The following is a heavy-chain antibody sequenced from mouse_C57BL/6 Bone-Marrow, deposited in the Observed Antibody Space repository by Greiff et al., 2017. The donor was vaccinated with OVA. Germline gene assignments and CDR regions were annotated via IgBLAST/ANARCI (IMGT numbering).Heavy chain of an antibody. CDR2: IDPSDSYT. Sequence: QVQLKQPGAELVKPGASVKLSCKASGYTFTSYWMQWVKQRPGQGLEWIGEIDPSDSYTNYNQKFKGKATLTVDTSSSTAYMQLSSLTSEDSAVYYCARGGGTTVVAWYFDVWGTGTTVTVSS. CDR3: ARGGGTTVVAWYFDV. CDR1: GYTFTSYW. J-gene: IGHJ1*03. V-gene: IGHV1-50*01. D-gene: IGHD1-1*01.